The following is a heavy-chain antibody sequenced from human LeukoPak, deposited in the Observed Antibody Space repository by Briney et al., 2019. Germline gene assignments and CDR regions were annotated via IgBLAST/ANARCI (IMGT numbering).Heavy chain of an antibody. D-gene: IGHD3-10*01. CDR3: VGITMVRGVITLDY. CDR1: GGSISSGSYY. V-gene: IGHV4-61*02. J-gene: IGHJ4*02. Sequence: SETLSLTCTVSGGSISSGSYYWSWIRQPAGKGLEWIGRIYTSGSTNYNPSLKSRVTISVDTSKNQFSLKLSSVTAADTAVYYCVGITMVRGVITLDYWGQGTLVTVSS. CDR2: IYTSGST.